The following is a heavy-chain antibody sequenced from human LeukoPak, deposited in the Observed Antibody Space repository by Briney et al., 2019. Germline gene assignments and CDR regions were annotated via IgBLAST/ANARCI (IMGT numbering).Heavy chain of an antibody. V-gene: IGHV1-69*04. CDR2: IIPILGIA. CDR3: ARVDGGYVYHFDY. D-gene: IGHD2-15*01. Sequence: SVKVSCKASGGTFSSYAISWVRQAPGQGLEWMGRIIPILGIANYAQKFQARVTITADKSTSTAYMELSSLRSDDTAVYYCARVDGGYVYHFDYWGQGSLVTVSS. J-gene: IGHJ4*02. CDR1: GGTFSSYA.